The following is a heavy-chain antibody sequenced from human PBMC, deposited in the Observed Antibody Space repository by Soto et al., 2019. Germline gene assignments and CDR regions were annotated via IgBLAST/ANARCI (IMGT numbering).Heavy chain of an antibody. CDR1: GYTFTSYG. V-gene: IGHV1-18*01. D-gene: IGHD5-18*01. CDR2: ISGYNGNT. CDR3: ARDLTNNYNYGYY. Sequence: ASVKVSCKASGYTFTSYGISWVRQAPGQGLEWMGWISGYNGNTSYAQKLQGRVSMTTDTSTSTAYMELRSLRSDDTAVYYCARDLTNNYNYGYYWGQGTLVTVSS. J-gene: IGHJ4*02.